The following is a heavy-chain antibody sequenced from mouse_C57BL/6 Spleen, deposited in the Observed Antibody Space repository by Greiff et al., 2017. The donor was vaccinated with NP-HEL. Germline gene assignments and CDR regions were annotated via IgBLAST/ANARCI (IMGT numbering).Heavy chain of an antibody. D-gene: IGHD1-1*01. CDR3: AREGSSFAY. V-gene: IGHV1-7*01. CDR1: GYTFTSYW. CDR2: INPSSGYA. J-gene: IGHJ3*01. Sequence: VQLQQSGAELAKPGASVKLSCKASGYTFTSYWMHWVKQRPGQGLEWIGYINPSSGYAKHNQKFKDKVTLTADKYSSQAYMQVSRLRYEDSAVDYDAREGSSFAYWGQGTMVTVSA.